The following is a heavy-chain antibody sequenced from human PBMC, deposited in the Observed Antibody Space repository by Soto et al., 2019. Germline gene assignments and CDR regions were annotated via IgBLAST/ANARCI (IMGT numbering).Heavy chain of an antibody. V-gene: IGHV4-34*01. D-gene: IGHD2-21*02. Sequence: SETLSLTCAVYGGSFSGYYWSWIRQPPGKGLEWIGEINHSGSTNYNPSLKSRVTISVDTSKNQFSLKLSSVTAADTAVYYCARRYCGGDCYSRFRGPKRNNWFDPWGQGTLVTVSS. J-gene: IGHJ5*02. CDR2: INHSGST. CDR1: GGSFSGYY. CDR3: ARRYCGGDCYSRFRGPKRNNWFDP.